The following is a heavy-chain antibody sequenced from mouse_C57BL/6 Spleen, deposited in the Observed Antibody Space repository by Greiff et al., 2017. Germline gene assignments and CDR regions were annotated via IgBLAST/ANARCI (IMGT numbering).Heavy chain of an antibody. V-gene: IGHV3-1*01. D-gene: IGHD1-2*01. J-gene: IGHJ1*03. CDR1: GYSITSGYD. CDR3: ARDHYENWYFDV. CDR2: ISYSGST. Sequence: DVKLVESGPGMVKPSQSLSLTCTVTGYSITSGYDWHWIRHFPGNKLEWMGYISYSGSTNYNPSLKSRISITHDTSKNHFFLKLNSVTTEDTATYYCARDHYENWYFDVWGTGTTVTVSS.